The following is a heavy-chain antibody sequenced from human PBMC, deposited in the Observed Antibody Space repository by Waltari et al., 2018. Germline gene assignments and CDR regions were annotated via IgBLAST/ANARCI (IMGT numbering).Heavy chain of an antibody. V-gene: IGHV3-23*01. CDR1: GFPFSNYP. D-gene: IGHD5-18*01. CDR2: ISGSGISR. J-gene: IGHJ4*02. Sequence: DVQLLESGGGLAQPGRSLRRSCTAAGFPFSNYPLTWVRQDPGKGLEWVSGISGSGISRYYADSVKGRFSISRDKSKNTMYMQMNSLRVEDTAVYYCAKSSGYSYGLRLDYWGQGILVTVSS. CDR3: AKSSGYSYGLRLDY.